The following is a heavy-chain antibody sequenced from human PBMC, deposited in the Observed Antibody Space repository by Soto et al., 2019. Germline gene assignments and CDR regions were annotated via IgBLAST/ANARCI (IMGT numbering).Heavy chain of an antibody. V-gene: IGHV3-7*04. Sequence: PGGSLRLSCAASGFTISSYWMTWVRQAPGKGLEWVANIKQDGTEKFYVDSVKGRSTISRDNAKNSLYLQMNSLRAEDTAVYYCARDGNGIVATINIFDYWGQGTLVTSPQ. CDR1: GFTISSYW. CDR3: ARDGNGIVATINIFDY. J-gene: IGHJ4*02. D-gene: IGHD5-12*01. CDR2: IKQDGTEK.